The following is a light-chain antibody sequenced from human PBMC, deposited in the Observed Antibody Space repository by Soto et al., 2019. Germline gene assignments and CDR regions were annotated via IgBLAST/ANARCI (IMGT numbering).Light chain of an antibody. CDR1: QSVSSSY. V-gene: IGKV3-20*01. J-gene: IGKJ1*01. CDR2: GAS. Sequence: EIVLTQPPGTLSLSPGERATLSCRASQSVSSSYLAWYQQKPGQAPRLLIYGASSRATGIPDRFSGSGSGTDFTLTISRLEPEDFAVYYCQQYGSLWTFGQGTKVEIK. CDR3: QQYGSLWT.